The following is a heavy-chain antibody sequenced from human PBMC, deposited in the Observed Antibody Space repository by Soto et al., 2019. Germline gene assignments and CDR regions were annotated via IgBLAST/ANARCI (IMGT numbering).Heavy chain of an antibody. CDR1: GYGFTTYG. J-gene: IGHJ4*02. D-gene: IGHD2-8*01. Sequence: QVHLVQSGAEVKKPGASVKVSCKGSGYGFTTYGITWVRQAPGQGLEWMAWISAHNGNTNYAQKLQGRVTVTRDTFTSTAYMEVRSLRSDDTAVYYCARGMYGDYWGQGALVSVSS. V-gene: IGHV1-18*01. CDR3: ARGMYGDY. CDR2: ISAHNGNT.